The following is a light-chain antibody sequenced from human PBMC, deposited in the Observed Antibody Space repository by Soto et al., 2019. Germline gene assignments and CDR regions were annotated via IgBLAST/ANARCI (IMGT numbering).Light chain of an antibody. CDR3: QQTYSFPLT. V-gene: IGKV1-39*01. J-gene: IGKJ4*01. CDR2: IAS. Sequence: DIQMTQSPSSLSASVGDRVTITCRASQTVNKYVNWYQQKPGDAPKLLIYIASGLQSGVPSRFNGSGSGIDFTLNINSLQPDDVAAYFCQQTYSFPLTFGGGTKVEIK. CDR1: QTVNKY.